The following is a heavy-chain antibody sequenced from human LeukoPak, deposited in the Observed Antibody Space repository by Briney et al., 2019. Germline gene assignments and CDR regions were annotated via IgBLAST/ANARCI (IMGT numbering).Heavy chain of an antibody. Sequence: SETLSLTCTVSNGSLSSYYWSWIRQPPGEGLEWIGYIYYGGNTNYNPSLKSRVTISVDTKNQFSLNLSSVTAADTAVYYCARVPSRFGSSTWYFDLWGRGTLVAVSS. CDR3: ARVPSRFGSSTWYFDL. CDR1: NGSLSSYY. D-gene: IGHD3-10*01. J-gene: IGHJ2*01. CDR2: IYYGGNT. V-gene: IGHV4-59*01.